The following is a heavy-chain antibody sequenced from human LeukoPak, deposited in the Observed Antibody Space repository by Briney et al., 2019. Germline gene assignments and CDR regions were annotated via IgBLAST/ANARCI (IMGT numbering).Heavy chain of an antibody. V-gene: IGHV3-33*01. CDR1: GFTFNKYG. D-gene: IGHD2-2*01. J-gene: IGHJ4*02. CDR3: ARAGIDNALDY. CDR2: ILYDGSNK. Sequence: GGSLRLSCAASGFTFNKYGINWVRQAPGKGLEWVAIILYDGSNKYFAESVMGRFTISKDNSRNTVDLQMNSLRIEDTAVYHCARAGIDNALDYWGQGSQVTVSS.